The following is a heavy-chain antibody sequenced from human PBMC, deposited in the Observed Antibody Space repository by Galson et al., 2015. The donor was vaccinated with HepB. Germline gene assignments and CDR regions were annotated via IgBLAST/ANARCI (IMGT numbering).Heavy chain of an antibody. J-gene: IGHJ5*02. D-gene: IGHD3-10*01. CDR1: GYTFTTCA. Sequence: SVKVSCKASGYTFTTCAVHWVRQAPGQRLEWMRWLDAGNGDTSYSTTFQGRVTFTTDTSASTVYMDLRSLRSEDTAVYYCTISPAPQSYYHTWGVTNCYDPWGQGALVIVSS. CDR3: TISPAPQSYYHTWGVTNCYDP. V-gene: IGHV1-3*01. CDR2: LDAGNGDT.